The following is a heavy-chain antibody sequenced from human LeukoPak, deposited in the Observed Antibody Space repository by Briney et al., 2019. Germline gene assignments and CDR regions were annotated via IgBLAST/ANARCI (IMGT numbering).Heavy chain of an antibody. Sequence: GDSLKISCKGFGFSLPTYWIGWVRQMPGKGLEWMGIIYSSDSDTRNRPSFQGQVTISADRSITTAYLQWSGLKASDTAMYYCARPSSGGIDYWGQGTLVTVSS. CDR1: GFSLPTYW. CDR2: IYSSDSDT. D-gene: IGHD2-15*01. V-gene: IGHV5-51*01. CDR3: ARPSSGGIDY. J-gene: IGHJ4*02.